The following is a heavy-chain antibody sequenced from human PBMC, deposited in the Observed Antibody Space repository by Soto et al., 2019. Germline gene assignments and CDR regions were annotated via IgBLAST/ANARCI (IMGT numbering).Heavy chain of an antibody. CDR1: GGSINTYY. CDR3: ARGPGGFGEFSLDY. V-gene: IGHV4-4*07. J-gene: IGHJ4*02. Sequence: QVQLQESGPGLVKPSATLSLTCTVSGGSINTYYWSWIRQPAGKGLEWIGRIYSGGSTNYNPSLKRRVTISVDTAKNQVSLKLTSVAAADTAVYYCARGPGGFGEFSLDYWGQGTLVTVSS. CDR2: IYSGGST. D-gene: IGHD3-10*01.